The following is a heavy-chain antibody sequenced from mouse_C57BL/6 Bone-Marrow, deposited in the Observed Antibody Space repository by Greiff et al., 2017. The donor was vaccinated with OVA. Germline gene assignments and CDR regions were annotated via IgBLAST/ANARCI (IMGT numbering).Heavy chain of an antibody. D-gene: IGHD1-1*01. V-gene: IGHV1-53*01. CDR2: INPSNGGT. J-gene: IGHJ1*03. CDR3: ARWVTTVVTPYWYFDV. CDR1: GYTFTSYW. Sequence: QVQLQQPGTELVKPGASVKLSCKASGYTFTSYWMHWVKQRPGQGLEWIGNINPSNGGTNYNEKFKSKATLTVDKSSSTAYMQLSSLTSEDSAVYYCARWVTTVVTPYWYFDVWGTGTTVTVSS.